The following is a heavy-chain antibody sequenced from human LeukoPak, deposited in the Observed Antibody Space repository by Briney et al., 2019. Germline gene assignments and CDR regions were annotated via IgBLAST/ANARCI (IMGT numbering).Heavy chain of an antibody. D-gene: IGHD3-22*01. Sequence: PGGSLILPCAASGFIVNNNYMSWVRQGPGKGLEWVSVIYSGGRTYYADSVKGRFTISRDNSKNTQYLQMNSLRAEDTAVYYCARDGYDSSGYYRDYWGQGTLVTVSS. CDR3: ARDGYDSSGYYRDY. V-gene: IGHV3-66*01. CDR2: IYSGGRT. J-gene: IGHJ4*02. CDR1: GFIVNNNY.